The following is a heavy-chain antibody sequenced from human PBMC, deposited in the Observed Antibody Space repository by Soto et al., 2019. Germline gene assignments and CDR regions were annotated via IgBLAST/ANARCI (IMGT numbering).Heavy chain of an antibody. CDR2: IWYDGSNK. CDR3: ARGTLRGDYGADY. CDR1: GFTFSRYG. Sequence: QVQLVESGGGVVQPGRSLRLSCAASGFTFSRYGMQWVRQAPGKGLEWVAVIWYDGSNKYYADSVKGRFTISRDNXKNTLYLQMNSLGVEDTAVYYCARGTLRGDYGADYWGQGTLVTVSS. J-gene: IGHJ4*02. D-gene: IGHD2-21*02. V-gene: IGHV3-33*01.